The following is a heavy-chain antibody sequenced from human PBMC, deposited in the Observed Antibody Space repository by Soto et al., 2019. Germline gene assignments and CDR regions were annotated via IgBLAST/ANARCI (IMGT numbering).Heavy chain of an antibody. CDR1: GYTFTSYG. D-gene: IGHD1-26*01. CDR3: ARDWAVQWEVLNWFDP. J-gene: IGHJ5*02. CDR2: ISAYNGNT. V-gene: IGHV1-18*01. Sequence: QVQLVQSGAEVKKPGASVKVSCKASGYTFTSYGIGWLRQAPGQGLEWMGWISAYNGNTNYAQKLQGRVTMTTETSTSTAHMELRSLRCADTAVYYCARDWAVQWEVLNWFDPWGQGTLVTVSS.